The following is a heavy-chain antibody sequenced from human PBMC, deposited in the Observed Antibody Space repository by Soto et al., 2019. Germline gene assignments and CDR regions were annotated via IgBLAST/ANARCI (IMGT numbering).Heavy chain of an antibody. CDR1: GFTFSSYA. Sequence: PGGSLRLSCAASGFTFSSYAMSWVRQAPGKGLEWVSAISGSGGSTYYADSVKGRFTISRDNSKNTLYLQMNSLRAEDTAVYYSAKDYDFWSGSHFVYWCQGTLVTVSS. J-gene: IGHJ4*02. CDR3: AKDYDFWSGSHFVY. V-gene: IGHV3-23*01. D-gene: IGHD3-3*01. CDR2: ISGSGGST.